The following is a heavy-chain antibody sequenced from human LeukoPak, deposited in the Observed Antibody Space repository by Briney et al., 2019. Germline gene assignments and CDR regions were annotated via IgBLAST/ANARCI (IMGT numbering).Heavy chain of an antibody. CDR3: AKTLTVIVEATDAFDI. CDR2: ISGSDGSS. V-gene: IGHV3-23*01. J-gene: IGHJ3*02. CDR1: GFTLSSYA. Sequence: GGSLRLSCAASGFTLSSYAMNWVRQAPGKGLEWVSSISGSDGSSRYADPVKGRFTLSRDNSKNTMYLQMNSLRAADTAVYYCAKTLTVIVEATDAFDIWGQGTMVTVSS. D-gene: IGHD3-22*01.